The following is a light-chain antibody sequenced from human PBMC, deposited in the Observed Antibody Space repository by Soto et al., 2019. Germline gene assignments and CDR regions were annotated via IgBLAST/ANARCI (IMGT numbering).Light chain of an antibody. Sequence: ETMLTQSPGTLSLSPGERATLSCRASQTVSSSYLGWYQQKPGQPPRLLIYGASSRATGIPDRFSGSGSGTDFTLTISRLEPEDFAVYYCQQYGSSPWTFGQGTKVDIK. V-gene: IGKV3-20*01. CDR2: GAS. CDR1: QTVSSSY. CDR3: QQYGSSPWT. J-gene: IGKJ1*01.